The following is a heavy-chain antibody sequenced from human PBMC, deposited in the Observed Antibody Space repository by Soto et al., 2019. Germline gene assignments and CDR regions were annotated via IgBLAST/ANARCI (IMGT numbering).Heavy chain of an antibody. D-gene: IGHD6-19*01. CDR1: VDRVSSNSSA. Sequence: PLQNISITCGISVDRVSSNSSAWNWRRHSPSRGLHWLGRTYYRSKWYNDYAVSVKSRITINPDTAKNQFSLQLNSVTPEDTAVYYCSRVTGYSSGWYGAKDDAGMDFWCQRTTLTVTS. CDR3: SRVTGYSSGWYGAKDDAGMDF. J-gene: IGHJ6*02. V-gene: IGHV6-1*01. CDR2: TYYRSKWYN.